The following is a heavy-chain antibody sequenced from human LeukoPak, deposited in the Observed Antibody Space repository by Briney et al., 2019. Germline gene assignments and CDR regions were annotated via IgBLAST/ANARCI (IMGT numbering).Heavy chain of an antibody. D-gene: IGHD3-10*01. CDR2: IYTSGST. Sequence: SETLSLTCTVSGGSISSYYWSWIRQPPGKGLEWIGYIYTSGSTNYNPSLKRRVTISVDTSKNQFSLKLSSVTAADTAVYYCARHGNYYGSGDDYWGQGTLVTVSS. V-gene: IGHV4-4*09. CDR3: ARHGNYYGSGDDY. CDR1: GGSISSYY. J-gene: IGHJ4*02.